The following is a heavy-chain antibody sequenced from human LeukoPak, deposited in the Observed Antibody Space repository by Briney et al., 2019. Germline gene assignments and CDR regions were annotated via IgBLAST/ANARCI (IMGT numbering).Heavy chain of an antibody. CDR2: INHSGST. V-gene: IGHV4-39*07. CDR3: AGTDSIGYNWNDVGAFDI. J-gene: IGHJ3*02. Sequence: PSETLSFTCTVSCGSISSSSYYWGWIRQAPGKGLEWIGEINHSGSTNYNPSLKSRVTISVDTSKNQFSLKLSSVTAADTAVYYCAGTDSIGYNWNDVGAFDIWGQGTMVTVSS. D-gene: IGHD1-20*01. CDR1: CGSISSSSYY.